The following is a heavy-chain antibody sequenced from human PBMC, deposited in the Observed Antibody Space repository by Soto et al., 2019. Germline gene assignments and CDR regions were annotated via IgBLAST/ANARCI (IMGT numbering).Heavy chain of an antibody. CDR2: IYYSGST. D-gene: IGHD3-22*01. J-gene: IGHJ4*02. CDR1: GGSISSYY. Sequence: PSETLSLTCTVSGGSISSYYWSWIRQPPGKGLEWIGYIYYSGSTNYNPSLKSRVTISVDTSKNQFSLKLSSVTAADTAVYYCARGRLYYDSSGYYYYWGQGTLVTVSS. V-gene: IGHV4-59*12. CDR3: ARGRLYYDSSGYYYY.